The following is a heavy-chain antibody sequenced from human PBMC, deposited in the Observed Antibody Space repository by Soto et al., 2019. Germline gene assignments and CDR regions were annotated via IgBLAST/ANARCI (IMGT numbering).Heavy chain of an antibody. J-gene: IGHJ3*02. V-gene: IGHV3-30-3*01. CDR2: ISYHGSTE. D-gene: IGHD5-18*01. Sequence: QVQLVESGGGVVQPGRSLRLSCAASGFSFSIYAVHWVRQAPGKGLEWVAVISYHGSTEYYGDSVKGRFTISRDNSKNTLYLQMYSLRPEDTAIYYCARGYSYGPNWESDALDIWGQGAMVTVSS. CDR1: GFSFSIYA. CDR3: ARGYSYGPNWESDALDI.